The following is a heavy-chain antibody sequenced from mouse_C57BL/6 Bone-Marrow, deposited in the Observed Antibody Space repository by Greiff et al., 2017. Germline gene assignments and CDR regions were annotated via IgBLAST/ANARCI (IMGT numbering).Heavy chain of an antibody. Sequence: VQLQQSGPELVKPGASVKISCKASGYSFTDYNMNWVKQSNGKSLEWIGVINPNYGTTSYNQKFKGKATVTVDQSSSTAYMQLNSLTSEDSAVYYCASGNYYGSSYHWYFDGWGTGTTVTVSS. D-gene: IGHD1-1*01. J-gene: IGHJ1*03. CDR2: INPNYGTT. CDR3: ASGNYYGSSYHWYFDG. V-gene: IGHV1-39*01. CDR1: GYSFTDYN.